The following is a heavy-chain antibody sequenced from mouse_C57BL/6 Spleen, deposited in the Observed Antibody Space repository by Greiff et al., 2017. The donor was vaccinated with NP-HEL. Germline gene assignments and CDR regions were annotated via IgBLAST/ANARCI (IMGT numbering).Heavy chain of an antibody. CDR1: GFTFSSYA. V-gene: IGHV5-4*01. CDR2: ISDGGSYT. Sequence: EVKLVESGGGLVKPGGSLKLSCAASGFTFSSYAMSWVRQTPEKRLEWVATISDGGSYTYYPDNVKGRFTISRDNAKNNLYLQMSHLKSEDTAMYYCARDDGFILFAYWGQGTLVTVSA. CDR3: ARDDGFILFAY. D-gene: IGHD2-3*01. J-gene: IGHJ3*01.